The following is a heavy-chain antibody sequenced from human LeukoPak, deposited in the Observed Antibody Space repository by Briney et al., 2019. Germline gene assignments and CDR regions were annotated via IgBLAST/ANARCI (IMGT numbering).Heavy chain of an antibody. Sequence: SETLSLTCIVSGGSISSYYWSWIRQPPGKGLEWIGYIYDSGSSCNPSLKSRVTISVDTSRNQFSLKVSSVTAADTAVYYCARQMFLGGMDVWGQGATVTVSS. V-gene: IGHV4-59*08. CDR1: GGSISSYY. CDR2: IYDSGS. CDR3: ARQMFLGGMDV. J-gene: IGHJ6*02. D-gene: IGHD2/OR15-2a*01.